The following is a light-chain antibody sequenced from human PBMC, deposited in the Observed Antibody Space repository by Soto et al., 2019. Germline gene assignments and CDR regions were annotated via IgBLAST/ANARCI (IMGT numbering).Light chain of an antibody. J-gene: IGLJ2*01. Sequence: QSVLTQPPSVSAAPGQRVTISCSGSTSNIGKSYVSWFQHLPGTAPKLLIYDNNKRPSGIPDRFSGSKSGTSATLDIIGLQTGDEADYICGTLDSNLGAVFCGGTKLTVL. V-gene: IGLV1-51*01. CDR1: TSNIGKSY. CDR3: GTLDSNLGAV. CDR2: DNN.